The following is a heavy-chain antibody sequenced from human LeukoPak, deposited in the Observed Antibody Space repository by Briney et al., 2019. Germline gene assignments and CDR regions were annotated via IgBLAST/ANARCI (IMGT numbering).Heavy chain of an antibody. CDR3: ARDNRRHYTSGPNPDSLH. J-gene: IGHJ4*02. Sequence: GRSLRLSCAGSGFIFNNYAMHWVRQPPGKGLEWVSGISWNSGSIDYADSVKGRFTISRDNAKNSLYLQMNSLRVEDTAFYYCARDNRRHYTSGPNPDSLHWGQGALVTVSS. CDR1: GFIFNNYA. V-gene: IGHV3-9*01. D-gene: IGHD6-19*01. CDR2: ISWNSGSI.